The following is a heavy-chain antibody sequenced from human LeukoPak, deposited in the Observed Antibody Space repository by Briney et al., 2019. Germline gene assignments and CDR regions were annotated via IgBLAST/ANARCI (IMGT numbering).Heavy chain of an antibody. D-gene: IGHD5-18*01. J-gene: IGHJ4*02. CDR2: ISYGGTT. CDR1: GASISGSRYY. Sequence: PSETLSLTCTVSGASISGSRYYWGWIRQPPGRGLEWIGSISYGGTTYYSPSLKSRVTISGDTSQKRFSLRLGSVAAADTAIYYCAGHPEGTYTYGFHYFDSWGQGTLVTVSS. V-gene: IGHV4-39*01. CDR3: AGHPEGTYTYGFHYFDS.